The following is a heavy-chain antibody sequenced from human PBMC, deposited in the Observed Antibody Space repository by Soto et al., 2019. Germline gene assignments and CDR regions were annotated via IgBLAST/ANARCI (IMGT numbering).Heavy chain of an antibody. J-gene: IGHJ5*02. V-gene: IGHV3-23*01. CDR2: ISGSGGST. Sequence: EVRLLESGGGLVEPGGSLRLSCTGSGFNFETYGMTWVRQAPGKGLEWVSGISGSGGSTYFADSVKGRFTISRDNAKKTVYLQLSSLRAEDTATYYCAKDPYVGWYCSGGTCPIASWGQGTLVIVSS. CDR3: AKDPYVGWYCSGGTCPIAS. CDR1: GFNFETYG. D-gene: IGHD2-15*01.